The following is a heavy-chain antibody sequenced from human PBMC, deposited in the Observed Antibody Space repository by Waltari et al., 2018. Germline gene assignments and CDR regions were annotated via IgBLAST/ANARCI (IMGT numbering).Heavy chain of an antibody. Sequence: QVQLQQWGAGRLKPSETLSLTCAVYGGSFSGYYWRWIRQPPGKGLEWIGEINHSGSTNYNPSLKSRVTISVDTSKNQFSLKLSSVTAADTAVYYCARAFDWLLYPLPDYWGQGTLVTVSS. CDR3: ARAFDWLLYPLPDY. J-gene: IGHJ4*02. D-gene: IGHD3-9*01. V-gene: IGHV4-34*01. CDR2: INHSGST. CDR1: GGSFSGYY.